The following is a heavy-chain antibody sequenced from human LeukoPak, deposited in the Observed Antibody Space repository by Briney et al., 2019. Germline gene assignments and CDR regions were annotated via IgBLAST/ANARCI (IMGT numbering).Heavy chain of an antibody. V-gene: IGHV3-30*18. D-gene: IGHD4-23*01. CDR1: GFTFSSYG. CDR3: AKASIRWYVKDYFDY. CDR2: ISYDGSNK. Sequence: GGSLRLSCAASGFTFSSYGMHWVRQAPGKGLEWVAVISYDGSNKYYADSVKGRFTISRDNSKNTLYLQMNSLRAEDTAVYYCAKASIRWYVKDYFDYWGQGTLVTVSS. J-gene: IGHJ4*02.